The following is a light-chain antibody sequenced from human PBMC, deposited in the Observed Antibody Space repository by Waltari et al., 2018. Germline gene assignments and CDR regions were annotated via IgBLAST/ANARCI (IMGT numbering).Light chain of an antibody. Sequence: QSALTQPPSASGSPGQSVTISCTGTSSAIGGYDYVSWYQQHPGKAPKLMIYEVTKRPSGVPGRFSGSKSGDTASLTVSGRQAEDEADYYCSSYAGSNNFVVFGGGTKVTVL. V-gene: IGLV2-8*01. CDR2: EVT. CDR3: SSYAGSNNFVV. J-gene: IGLJ2*01. CDR1: SSAIGGYDY.